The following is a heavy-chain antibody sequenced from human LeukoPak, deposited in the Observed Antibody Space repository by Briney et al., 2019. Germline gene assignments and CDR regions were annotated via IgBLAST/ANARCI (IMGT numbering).Heavy chain of an antibody. CDR2: INPILGIA. CDR1: GYTFGGHY. CDR3: AREAIAAAATGYYYGMDV. J-gene: IGHJ6*02. Sequence: SVKVSCKASGYTFGGHYVHWVRQAPGQGLEWMGWINPILGIANYAQKFQGRVTITADKSTSTAYMELSSLRSEDTAVYYCAREAIAAAATGYYYGMDVWGQGTTVTVSS. D-gene: IGHD6-13*01. V-gene: IGHV1-69*10.